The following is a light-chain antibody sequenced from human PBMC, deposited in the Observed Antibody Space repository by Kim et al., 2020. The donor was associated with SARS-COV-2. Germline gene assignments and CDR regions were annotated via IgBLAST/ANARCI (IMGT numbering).Light chain of an antibody. J-gene: IGKJ2*03. Sequence: DIQMTQSPSTLSASIGDRVTITCRASQSITNWLAWYQQKPGKAPKLLIYKASSLQSGVPSRFSGSGSGTEFTLTISSLQPDDFATYYCQQYQNYPMYSFGQGSKLEI. CDR1: QSITNW. CDR2: KAS. CDR3: QQYQNYPMYS. V-gene: IGKV1-5*03.